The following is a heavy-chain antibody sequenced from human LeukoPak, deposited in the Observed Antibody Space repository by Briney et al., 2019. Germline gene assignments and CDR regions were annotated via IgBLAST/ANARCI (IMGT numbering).Heavy chain of an antibody. CDR2: IYTSGST. J-gene: IGHJ4*02. Sequence: SETLSLTCTASGGSISSYYWSWIRQPPGKGLEWIGYIYTSGSTNYNPSLKSRVTISVDTSKNQFSLKLSSVTAADTALYYCARRSPRGATDYWGQGTLVTVSS. D-gene: IGHD1-26*01. CDR1: GGSISSYY. CDR3: ARRSPRGATDY. V-gene: IGHV4-4*09.